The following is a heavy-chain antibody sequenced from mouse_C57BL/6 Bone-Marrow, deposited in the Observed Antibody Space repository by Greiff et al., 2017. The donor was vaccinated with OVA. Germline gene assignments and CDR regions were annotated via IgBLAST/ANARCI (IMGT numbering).Heavy chain of an antibody. J-gene: IGHJ1*03. CDR1: GYTFTSYG. CDR3: ARDGSDCWYFDV. CDR2: IYPRSGNT. V-gene: IGHV1-81*01. D-gene: IGHD1-1*01. Sequence: VMLVESGAELARPGASVKLSCKASGYTFTSYGISWVKQRTGQGLEWIGEIYPRSGNTYYNEKFKGKATLTADKSSSTAYMELRSLTSEDSAVYFCARDGSDCWYFDVWGTGTTVTVSS.